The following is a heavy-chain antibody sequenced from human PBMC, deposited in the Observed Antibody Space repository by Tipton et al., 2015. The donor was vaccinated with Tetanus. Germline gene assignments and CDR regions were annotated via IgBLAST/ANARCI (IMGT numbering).Heavy chain of an antibody. V-gene: IGHV3-74*01. CDR2: INIDGSDT. CDR3: VRGGGISGTTTPFDH. J-gene: IGHJ4*02. Sequence: SLRLSCAASGFTFSSYWMHWVRQAPGKGPVWVSRINIDGSDTSYADFVKGRFTFSRDNAKNTLYLQMNSLRAEDTAVYYCVRGGGISGTTTPFDHWAQGTLVTVSS. D-gene: IGHD1-7*01. CDR1: GFTFSSYW.